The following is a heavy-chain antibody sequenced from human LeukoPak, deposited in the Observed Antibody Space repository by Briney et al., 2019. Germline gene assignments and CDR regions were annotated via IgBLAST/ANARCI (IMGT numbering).Heavy chain of an antibody. CDR2: IYYSGST. CDR3: ARLIAVAGTITFDY. D-gene: IGHD6-19*01. Sequence: SETLSLTCTVSGGSISSSSYYWGWILQPPGKGLEWIGSIYYSGSTYYNPSLKSRVTISVDTSKNQFSLKLSSVTAADTAVYYCARLIAVAGTITFDYWGQGTLVTVSS. J-gene: IGHJ4*02. CDR1: GGSISSSSYY. V-gene: IGHV4-39*01.